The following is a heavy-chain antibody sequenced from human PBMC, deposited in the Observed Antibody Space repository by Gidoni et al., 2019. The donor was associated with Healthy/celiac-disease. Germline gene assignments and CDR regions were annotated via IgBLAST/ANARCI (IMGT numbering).Heavy chain of an antibody. V-gene: IGHV3-7*01. CDR1: GFTSSSYW. Sequence: EVQRVESGGGLLQRGGCLRLSCAATGFTSSSYWISWVRQAPGKGLEWVANIKQDGSEKYYVDSVRGRFTISRDHAKNSLYLQMNSLRAKDTAVYYCAREATYYYDQGAFDIWGQGTMVTVSS. J-gene: IGHJ3*02. CDR3: AREATYYYDQGAFDI. CDR2: IKQDGSEK. D-gene: IGHD3-22*01.